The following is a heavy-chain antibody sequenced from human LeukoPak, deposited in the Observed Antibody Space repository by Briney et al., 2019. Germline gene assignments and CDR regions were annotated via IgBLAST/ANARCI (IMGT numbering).Heavy chain of an antibody. CDR3: ATIYDFWSGSHWFDP. CDR1: GYTFTSYG. CDR2: ITAYNDNT. D-gene: IGHD3-3*01. J-gene: IGHJ5*02. V-gene: IGHV1-18*01. Sequence: ASVKVSCKASGYTFTSYGISWVRQAPGQGLEWMGWITAYNDNTNYAQKLQGRVTMTEDTSTDTAYMELSSLRSEDTAVYYCATIYDFWSGSHWFDPWGQGTLVTVSS.